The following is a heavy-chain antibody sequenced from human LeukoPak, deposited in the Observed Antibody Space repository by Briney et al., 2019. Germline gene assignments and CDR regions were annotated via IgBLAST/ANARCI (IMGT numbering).Heavy chain of an antibody. CDR3: ARGPKLPSEEWLREYYYYYMDV. CDR1: GYTFTSYD. Sequence: ASVKVSCKASGYTFTSYDINWVRQATGQGLEWMGWMNPNSGNTGYAQKFQGRVTMTRNTSISTAYMELSSLRSEDTAVYYCARGPKLPSEEWLREYYYYYMDVWGKGTTVTVSS. V-gene: IGHV1-8*01. CDR2: MNPNSGNT. D-gene: IGHD5-12*01. J-gene: IGHJ6*03.